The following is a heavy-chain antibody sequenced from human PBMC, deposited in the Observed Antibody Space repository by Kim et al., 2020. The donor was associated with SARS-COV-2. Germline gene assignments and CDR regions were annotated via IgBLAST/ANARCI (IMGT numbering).Heavy chain of an antibody. CDR3: ARDRGELGWFDP. Sequence: SVKVSCKASGGTFSSYAISWVRQAPGQGLEWMGGIIPIFGTANYAQKFQGRVTITADESTSTAYMELSSLRSEDTAVYYCARDRGELGWFDPWGQGTLVTVSS. CDR2: IIPIFGTA. CDR1: GGTFSSYA. J-gene: IGHJ5*02. D-gene: IGHD1-26*01. V-gene: IGHV1-69*13.